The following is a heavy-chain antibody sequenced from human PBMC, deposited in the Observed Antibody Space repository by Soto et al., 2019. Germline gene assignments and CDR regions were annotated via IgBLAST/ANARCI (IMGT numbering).Heavy chain of an antibody. D-gene: IGHD2-2*01. CDR3: ARDPVPPRLSHNSFDT. J-gene: IGHJ5*02. Sequence: GGSLRLSCAASGFTFNSYSMNWVRQAPGKGLEWVSSISTSSNYIYYAESVKGRFTISRDNAKNSLYLQMSSLRAEDTALYYCARDPVPPRLSHNSFDTWGQGTLVTVSS. CDR1: GFTFNSYS. V-gene: IGHV3-21*01. CDR2: ISTSSNYI.